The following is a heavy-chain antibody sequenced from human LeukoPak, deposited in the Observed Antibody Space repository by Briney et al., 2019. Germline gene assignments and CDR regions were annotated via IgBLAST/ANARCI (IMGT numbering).Heavy chain of an antibody. CDR1: GFTFSSYG. CDR2: IRYDGSNK. CDR3: ARGNFIGYYYDSSGLDY. D-gene: IGHD3-22*01. V-gene: IGHV3-30*02. Sequence: PGGSLRLSCAASGFTFSSYGMYWVRQAPGKGLEWVAFIRYDGSNKYYADSVKGRFTISRDNAKNSLYLQMNSLRAEDTAVYYCARGNFIGYYYDSSGLDYWGQGTLVTVSS. J-gene: IGHJ4*02.